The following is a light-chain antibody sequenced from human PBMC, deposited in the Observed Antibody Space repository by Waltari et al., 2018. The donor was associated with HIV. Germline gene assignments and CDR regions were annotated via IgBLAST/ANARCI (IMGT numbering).Light chain of an antibody. CDR2: EVS. J-gene: IGLJ3*02. V-gene: IGLV2-23*02. CDR1: SSDVGSYNF. Sequence: QSALTQPASVSGSPGQSITISCTGTSSDVGSYNFVSWYQQHPGKAPKLMIYEVSKRPSGGSNRFSCSKSGNTASLTISGPQAEDEADYYCCSYAGSSTWVFGGGTKLTVL. CDR3: CSYAGSSTWV.